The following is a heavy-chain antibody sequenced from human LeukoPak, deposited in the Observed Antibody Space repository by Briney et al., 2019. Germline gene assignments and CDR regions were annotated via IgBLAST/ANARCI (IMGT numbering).Heavy chain of an antibody. CDR2: IYYSGST. J-gene: IGHJ4*02. CDR3: ARHDYVATKAFDY. D-gene: IGHD3-16*01. Sequence: LSXTXXVSGYSXSSGYYWGWIRPPPGKGLEWIGSIYYSGSTYYNPSLKSRVTISVDTSKNQFSLKLSSVTAADTAVYYCARHDYVATKAFDYWGQGTLVTVSS. V-gene: IGHV4-38-2*01. CDR1: GYSXSSGYY.